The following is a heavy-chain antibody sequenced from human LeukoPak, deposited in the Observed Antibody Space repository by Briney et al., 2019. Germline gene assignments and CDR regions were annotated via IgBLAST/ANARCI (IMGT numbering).Heavy chain of an antibody. V-gene: IGHV3-64D*06. J-gene: IGHJ4*02. D-gene: IGHD3-10*01. CDR3: VKDRLSLVRGLSFDS. CDR2: ISTNGLT. CDR1: GFTFSSYA. Sequence: GGSLGLSCSASGFTFSSYAMHWVRQAPGKGLEYVSAISTNGLTFYADSVKGRFTISRDNSKNTLYLQMSSLRAEDTAVYFCVKDRLSLVRGLSFDSWGQGTLVTVSS.